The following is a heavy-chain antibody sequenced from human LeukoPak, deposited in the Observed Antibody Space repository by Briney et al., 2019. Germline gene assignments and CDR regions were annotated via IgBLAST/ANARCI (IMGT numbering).Heavy chain of an antibody. V-gene: IGHV4-61*01. Sequence: PSETLSLTCTVSGGSISSSSYYWGWIRQPPGKGLEWIGYIYTSGSTNYNPSLKSRVTISVDTSKNQFSLKLSSVTAADTAVYYCARDFSTGRFDPWGQGTLVTVSS. CDR3: ARDFSTGRFDP. CDR2: IYTSGST. CDR1: GGSISSSSYY. D-gene: IGHD2-2*01. J-gene: IGHJ5*02.